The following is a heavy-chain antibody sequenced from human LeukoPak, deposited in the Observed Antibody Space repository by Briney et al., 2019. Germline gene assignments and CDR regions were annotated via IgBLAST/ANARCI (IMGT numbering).Heavy chain of an antibody. J-gene: IGHJ6*03. CDR2: INHSRNT. Sequence: PSETLSLTCTVSGGSISSYYWSWIRQPPGKGLEWIGEINHSRNTNYNPSLKSRVTISVDTSKYQFSLKLSSVTAADTAVYYCARRGGDYGSGSDHYSYYYYMDVWGKGTTVTISS. D-gene: IGHD3-10*01. V-gene: IGHV4-34*01. CDR1: GGSISSYY. CDR3: ARRGGDYGSGSDHYSYYYYMDV.